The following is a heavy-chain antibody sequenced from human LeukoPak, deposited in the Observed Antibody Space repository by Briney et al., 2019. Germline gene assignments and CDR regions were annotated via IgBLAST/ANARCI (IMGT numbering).Heavy chain of an antibody. V-gene: IGHV2-70*04. CDR1: GFSLSTSGMR. D-gene: IGHD2-21*02. Sequence: SGPALVKPTQTLTLTCTFSGFSLSTSGMRVSWIRQPPGKALEWLSLIDWDDDKFYSTSLKTRLTISKDTSKNQALLTMTNMDPVDTATYYCARSTYCGGDCPFDYWGQGTLVTVSS. CDR3: ARSTYCGGDCPFDY. J-gene: IGHJ4*02. CDR2: IDWDDDK.